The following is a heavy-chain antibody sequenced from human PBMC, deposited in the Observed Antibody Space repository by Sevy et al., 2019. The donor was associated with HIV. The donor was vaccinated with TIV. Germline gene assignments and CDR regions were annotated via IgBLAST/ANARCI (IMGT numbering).Heavy chain of an antibody. J-gene: IGHJ4*02. D-gene: IGHD3-22*01. CDR1: GYSISSGYY. V-gene: IGHV4-38-2*01. CDR3: ARGDYYVTSGYTYYFDY. Sequence: SETLSLTCAVSGYSISSGYYWGWIRQPPGKGLEWIGNIYHSGRTYNNPSLKSRVTMLVDTSKNQFSLKLSSVTAADTAVYYCARGDYYVTSGYTYYFDYWGQGTLVTVSS. CDR2: IYHSGRT.